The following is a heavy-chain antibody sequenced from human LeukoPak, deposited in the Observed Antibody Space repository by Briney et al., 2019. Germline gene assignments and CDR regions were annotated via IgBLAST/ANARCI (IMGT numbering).Heavy chain of an antibody. D-gene: IGHD2-8*01. CDR3: TRHQWWLAPRNFDY. CDR2: IYHSGST. V-gene: IGHV4-39*01. J-gene: IGHJ4*02. CDR1: GGSISSTGYY. Sequence: SGTLSLTCAVSGGSISSTGYYWGWIRQSPGKGLEWIGTIYHSGSTYYNPSLKSRVTISVDTSKNQFSLKLSSVTAADMAVYYCTRHQWWLAPRNFDYWGQGTLVTVSS.